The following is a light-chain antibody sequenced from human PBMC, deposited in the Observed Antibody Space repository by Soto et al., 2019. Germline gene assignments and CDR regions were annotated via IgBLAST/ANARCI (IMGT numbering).Light chain of an antibody. CDR1: PGLSNQ. CDR3: QKYNDALRT. V-gene: IGKV1-27*01. J-gene: IGKJ1*01. Sequence: DMQMTQSPSSLSASVGDRVTITCRASPGLSNQLAWYQQKPGKVPKLLIFAASTLQSGVPSRFSGSGSGTDFTLTISSLQPEDVASYYCQKYNDALRTFGQGTKVDIK. CDR2: AAS.